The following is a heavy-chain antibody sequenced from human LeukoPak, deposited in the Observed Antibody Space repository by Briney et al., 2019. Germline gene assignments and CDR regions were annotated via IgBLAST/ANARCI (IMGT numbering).Heavy chain of an antibody. CDR1: GYTFTGCY. J-gene: IGHJ4*02. V-gene: IGHV1-2*02. CDR3: ARDRGDYSKSG. CDR2: INPNSGGT. D-gene: IGHD4-11*01. Sequence: ASVKASCKASGYTFTGCYMHWVRQAPGQGLEWMGWINPNSGGTNYAQKFQGRVTMTRDTSISTAYMELSRLRSDDTAVYYCARDRGDYSKSGWGQGTLVTVSS.